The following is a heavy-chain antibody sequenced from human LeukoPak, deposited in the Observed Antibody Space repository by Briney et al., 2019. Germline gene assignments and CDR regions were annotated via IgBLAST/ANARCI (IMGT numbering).Heavy chain of an antibody. CDR3: ARAVLNYYGSGSPAAFDI. CDR1: GGSISSYY. Sequence: PSETLSLTCTVSGGSISSYYWSWIRQPPGKGLEWIGYTFYSGNTNYNPSLKSRVTISLDTSENQFSLKLSSVTAADTAMYYCARAVLNYYGSGSPAAFDIWGQGTMVTVSS. CDR2: TFYSGNT. V-gene: IGHV4-59*01. J-gene: IGHJ3*02. D-gene: IGHD3-10*01.